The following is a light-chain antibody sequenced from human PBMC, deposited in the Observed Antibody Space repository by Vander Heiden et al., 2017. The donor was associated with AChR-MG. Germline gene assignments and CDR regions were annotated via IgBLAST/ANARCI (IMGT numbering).Light chain of an antibody. J-gene: IGKJ2*01. CDR1: QSINSW. Sequence: DIQMTQSPSTLSASVGDRVIITCRASQSINSWLAWFQQKPGKAPKLLIYKASSLESGVPSRFSGSGSGTEFTLTISSLQPDDFATYYCQQYDSYLYTFGQRTRLEI. CDR3: QQYDSYLYT. CDR2: KAS. V-gene: IGKV1-5*03.